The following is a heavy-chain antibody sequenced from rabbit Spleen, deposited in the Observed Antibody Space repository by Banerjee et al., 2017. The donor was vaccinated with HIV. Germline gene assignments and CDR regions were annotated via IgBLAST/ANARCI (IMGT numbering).Heavy chain of an antibody. CDR1: GFSFSSNDY. Sequence: QSLEESGGDLVKPGASLTLTCTASGFSFSSNDYMCWVRQAPGKGLEWISCITGSSSDFTYSATWAKGRFTISKTSSTTVTLQMTSLTVADTATYFCARDTGSSFSSYGMDLWGPAPWSPS. J-gene: IGHJ6*01. CDR3: ARDTGSSFSSYGMDL. D-gene: IGHD8-1*01. CDR2: ITGSSSDFT. V-gene: IGHV1S40*01.